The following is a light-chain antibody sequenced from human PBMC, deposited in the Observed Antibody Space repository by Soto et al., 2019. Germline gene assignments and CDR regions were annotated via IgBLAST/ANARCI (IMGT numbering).Light chain of an antibody. CDR1: SSDVGGYNY. J-gene: IGLJ2*01. V-gene: IGLV2-14*01. CDR2: DVS. CDR3: SSYTSSSTVV. Sequence: QSALTQPASVSGSPGQSITISCIGTSSDVGGYNYVSWYQQYPGKAPKLMIYDVSNRPSGVSSRFSGSRSGYTASLTISGLQAEDEADYYCSSYTSSSTVVFGGGTKVTVL.